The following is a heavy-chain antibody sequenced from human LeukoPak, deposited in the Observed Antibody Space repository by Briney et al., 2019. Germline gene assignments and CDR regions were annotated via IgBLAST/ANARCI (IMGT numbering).Heavy chain of an antibody. J-gene: IGHJ4*02. Sequence: SVKVSCKVSGGTFSSYAISWVRQAPGQGLEWMGRIVPIFGTANYVQKFQGRVTITTDESTSTAYMELSSLRSEDTAVYYCARAHYSGYDYFDYWGQGTLVTVSS. V-gene: IGHV1-69*05. CDR3: ARAHYSGYDYFDY. CDR2: IVPIFGTA. CDR1: GGTFSSYA. D-gene: IGHD5-12*01.